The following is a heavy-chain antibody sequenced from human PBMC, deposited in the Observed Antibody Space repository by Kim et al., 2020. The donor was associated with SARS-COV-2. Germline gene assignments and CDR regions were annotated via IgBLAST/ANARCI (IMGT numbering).Heavy chain of an antibody. Sequence: GGSLRLSCAVSGFRFSDQYMDWVRQAPGKGPEWVARSRSKARGYTTEYAASVKGRFSISRDDSESSLYLQMSNLKIEDTAVYYCTGTGSSNGFDFWGQGTQVTVSS. J-gene: IGHJ4*02. V-gene: IGHV3-72*01. CDR1: GFRFSDQY. CDR3: TGTGSSNGFDF. CDR2: SRSKARGYTT. D-gene: IGHD2-8*01.